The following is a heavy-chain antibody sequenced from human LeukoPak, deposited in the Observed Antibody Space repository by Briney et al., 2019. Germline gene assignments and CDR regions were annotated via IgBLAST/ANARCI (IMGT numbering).Heavy chain of an antibody. Sequence: GGSLRLSCAASGFTFSNAWMSWVRQAPGKGLEWVGRIKSKTDGGTTDYAAPVKGRFTISRDDSKNTLYLQMNSLKTEDTAVYYCTTEGGNDYVWGSYRYTWGPRYYFDYWGQGTLVTVSS. J-gene: IGHJ4*02. CDR1: GFTFSNAW. CDR3: TTEGGNDYVWGSYRYTWGPRYYFDY. CDR2: IKSKTDGGTT. V-gene: IGHV3-15*01. D-gene: IGHD3-16*02.